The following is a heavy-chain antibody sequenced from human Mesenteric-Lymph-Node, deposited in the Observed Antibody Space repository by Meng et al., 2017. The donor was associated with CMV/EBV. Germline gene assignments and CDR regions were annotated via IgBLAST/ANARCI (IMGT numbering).Heavy chain of an antibody. CDR3: ARGRGCSDTTCYDDVLNI. D-gene: IGHD2-2*01. V-gene: IGHV1-2*02. CDR1: GHAFTDYY. Sequence: ASVKVSCKASGHAFTDYYIHWVRQARGQGPECMGWINPNTGGTIYAQKFQGRVTMTRDTSISTAYMELSRLSSDDTAVYYCARGRGCSDTTCYDDVLNIWGQGTMVTVSS. CDR2: INPNTGGT. J-gene: IGHJ3*02.